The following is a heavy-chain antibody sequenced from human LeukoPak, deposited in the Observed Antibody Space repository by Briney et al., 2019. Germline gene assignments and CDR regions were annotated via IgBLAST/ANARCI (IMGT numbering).Heavy chain of an antibody. CDR2: IWDDGNNK. D-gene: IGHD3-10*01. J-gene: IGHJ5*02. Sequence: GGSLRLSCAASGFSFSNHGMHWVRQAPGKRLEWVAVIWDDGNNKRYANSVIGRFTISRDNSENTLYLQMNGLTAEDTAMYYCARDSYQDYYGRFDPWGQGTLVIVSS. CDR3: ARDSYQDYYGRFDP. V-gene: IGHV3-33*01. CDR1: GFSFSNHG.